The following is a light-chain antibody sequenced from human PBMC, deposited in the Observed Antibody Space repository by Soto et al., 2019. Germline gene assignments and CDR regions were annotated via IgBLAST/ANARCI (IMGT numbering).Light chain of an antibody. CDR1: QSININ. V-gene: IGKV3-15*01. CDR3: QQYNNWPWT. CDR2: GES. Sequence: ETVMTQSPATLSVSPGERATLSCRASQSININLAWYQQKPGQAPRLLIYGESARATGSPARFSGTGSGTEFTLTISSLQSEDFAVYYCQQYNNWPWTFGQGTKVEIK. J-gene: IGKJ1*01.